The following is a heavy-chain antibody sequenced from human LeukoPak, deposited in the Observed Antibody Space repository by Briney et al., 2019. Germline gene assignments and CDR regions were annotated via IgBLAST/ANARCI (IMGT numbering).Heavy chain of an antibody. CDR3: AREGTGSYIDV. J-gene: IGHJ6*03. D-gene: IGHD1/OR15-1a*01. V-gene: IGHV3-74*01. CDR1: GFTFSSYW. Sequence: GGSLRLSCAASGFTFSSYWMHWVRQAPGKGLVWVSRIRTGGTITTYADSVKGRFSISRDNAKNTLYLQVNSLRVEDTAVYYCAREGTGSYIDVWGKGTTVTVSS. CDR2: IRTGGTIT.